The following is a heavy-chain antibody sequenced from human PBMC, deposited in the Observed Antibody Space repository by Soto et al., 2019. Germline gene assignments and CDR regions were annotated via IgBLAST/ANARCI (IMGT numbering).Heavy chain of an antibody. CDR1: GYSFTSYW. D-gene: IGHD6-19*01. CDR3: SRHSGYSSGWVNWVY. CDR2: IYPGDSDT. V-gene: IGHV5-51*01. J-gene: IGHJ4*02. Sequence: EVQLVQSGAEVKKTGESLKISCKGSGYSFTSYWIGWVRQMPGKGLEWMGIIYPGDSDTRYSPFFQGQVNISAEETINTAFLQWSSLKASDTAMYYCSRHSGYSSGWVNWVYWGQGTLVTVSS.